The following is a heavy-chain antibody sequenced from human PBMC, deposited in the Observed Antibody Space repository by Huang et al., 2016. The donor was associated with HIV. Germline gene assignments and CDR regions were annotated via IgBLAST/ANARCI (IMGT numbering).Heavy chain of an antibody. CDR2: STASSSFK. V-gene: IGHV3-21*01. Sequence: DVQLVESGGGLVKPGGSLRLSCAASGFSFDSFAMHWVRQAPGKGLEGVASSTASSSFKDYAGSLTGRFTVSRDNAKNSLYLQMNSLRPEDTAVYYCVRENYGSGSTLHWFDPWGQGTLVTVSS. CDR1: GFSFDSFA. D-gene: IGHD3-10*01. J-gene: IGHJ5*02. CDR3: VRENYGSGSTLHWFDP.